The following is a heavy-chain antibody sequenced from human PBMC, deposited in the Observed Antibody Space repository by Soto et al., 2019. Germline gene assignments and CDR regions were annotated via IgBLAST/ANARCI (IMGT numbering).Heavy chain of an antibody. CDR1: GGSISSGGYS. V-gene: IGHV4-30-2*01. Sequence: SETLSLTCAVSGGSISSGGYSWSWIRRPPGKGLEWIGYIYHSGSTNYNPSLKSRVTISVDTSKNQFSLKLSSVTAADTAVYYCARRYGPGFDYWGQGTLVTVSS. CDR3: ARRYGPGFDY. D-gene: IGHD4-17*01. J-gene: IGHJ4*02. CDR2: IYHSGST.